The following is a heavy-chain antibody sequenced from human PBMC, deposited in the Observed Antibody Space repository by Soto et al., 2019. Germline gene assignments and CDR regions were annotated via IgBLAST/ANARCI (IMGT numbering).Heavy chain of an antibody. CDR1: GFTFSSYS. CDR2: ISSSSSTI. Sequence: GGSLRLSCAASGFTFSSYSMNWVRQAPGKGLEWVSYISSSSSTIYYADSVKGRFTISRDNAKNSLYLQMNSLRDEDTAVYYCARGRSYYDSSGPNWFDPWGQGTLVTVSS. J-gene: IGHJ5*02. CDR3: ARGRSYYDSSGPNWFDP. V-gene: IGHV3-48*02. D-gene: IGHD3-22*01.